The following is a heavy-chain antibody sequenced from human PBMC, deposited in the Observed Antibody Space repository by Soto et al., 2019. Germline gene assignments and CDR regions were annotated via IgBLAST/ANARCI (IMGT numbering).Heavy chain of an antibody. CDR1: GYNFASNH. V-gene: IGHV1-46*01. CDR3: ARDRFGSWTFDY. D-gene: IGHD6-13*01. Sequence: GASVKVSCKASGYNFASNHMHWVRQIPGQGLEWMGIINPTDESTSYAQKFRGRVTLTGDTPTNTDYMELSGLTSEDTAVYYCARDRFGSWTFDYWGQGTLVTVSS. CDR2: INPTDEST. J-gene: IGHJ4*02.